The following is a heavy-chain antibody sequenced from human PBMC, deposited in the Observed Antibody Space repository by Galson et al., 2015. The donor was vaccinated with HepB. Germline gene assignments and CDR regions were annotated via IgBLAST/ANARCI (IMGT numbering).Heavy chain of an antibody. D-gene: IGHD3-10*01. CDR3: ARETDYYGSGFKYGMDV. J-gene: IGHJ6*02. CDR1: GYTFTSYY. Sequence: SVKVSCKASGYTFTSYYMHWVRQAPGQGLEWMGWINPNSGGTNYAQKFQGWVTMTRDTSISTAYMELSRLRSDDTAVYYCARETDYYGSGFKYGMDVWGQGTTVTVSS. CDR2: INPNSGGT. V-gene: IGHV1-2*04.